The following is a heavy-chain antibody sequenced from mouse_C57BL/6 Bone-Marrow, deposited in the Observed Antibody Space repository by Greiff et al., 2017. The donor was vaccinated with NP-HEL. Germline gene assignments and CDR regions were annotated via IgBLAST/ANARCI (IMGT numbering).Heavy chain of an antibody. V-gene: IGHV1-26*01. J-gene: IGHJ2*01. Sequence: EVQLQQSGPELVKPGASVKISCKASGYTFTDYYMNWVKQSHGKSLEWIGDINPNNGGTSYNQKFKGKATLTVDKSSSTAYMELRSLTSEDSAVYYSARVLGHYYGSSYGDFDYWGQGTTLTVSS. D-gene: IGHD1-1*01. CDR3: ARVLGHYYGSSYGDFDY. CDR2: INPNNGGT. CDR1: GYTFTDYY.